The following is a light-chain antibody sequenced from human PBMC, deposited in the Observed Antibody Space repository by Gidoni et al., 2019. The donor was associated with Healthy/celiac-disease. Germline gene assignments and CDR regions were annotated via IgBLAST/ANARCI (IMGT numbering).Light chain of an antibody. CDR2: DNK. CDR1: SSNLGNNY. J-gene: IGLJ2*01. Sequence: QPVLTQPPSVSAAPAQKVTISCSGSSSNLGNNYVTWYQQLPGTATKLLIYDNKQRPSGIPDRFSGSKSGTSATLGITGLQTGDEADYYCGTWDSSLSAVVFGGGTKLTVL. V-gene: IGLV1-51*01. CDR3: GTWDSSLSAVV.